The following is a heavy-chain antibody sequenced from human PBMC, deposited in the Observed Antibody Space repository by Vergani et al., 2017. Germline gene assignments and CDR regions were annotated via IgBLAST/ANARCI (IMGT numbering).Heavy chain of an antibody. Sequence: QVQLVQSGAEVKKPGSSVKVSCKASGGTFSSYAISWVRQAPGQGLEWMGGIIPIFGTANYAQKFQGRVTITADESTSTAYMELSSLRSEDTAVYYCARGPSDTSSSPPYYYYYYMDVWGKGTTVTVSS. V-gene: IGHV1-69*01. J-gene: IGHJ6*03. CDR2: IIPIFGTA. CDR1: GGTFSSYA. CDR3: ARGPSDTSSSPPYYYYYYMDV. D-gene: IGHD2-2*01.